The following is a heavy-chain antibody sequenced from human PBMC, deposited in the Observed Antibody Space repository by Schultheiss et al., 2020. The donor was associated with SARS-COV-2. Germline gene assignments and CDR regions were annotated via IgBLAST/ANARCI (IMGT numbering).Heavy chain of an antibody. CDR3: EGSVYREAD. CDR1: GGTFSSYA. J-gene: IGHJ4*02. CDR2: INPNSGGT. Sequence: ASVKVSCKASGGTFSSYAISWVRQAPGQGLEWMGWINPNSGGTNYAQKFQGRVTMTRNTSISTAYMELSSLRSEDTAVYLSEGSVYREADWGQGTLVTVSS. V-gene: IGHV1-8*02. D-gene: IGHD1-26*01.